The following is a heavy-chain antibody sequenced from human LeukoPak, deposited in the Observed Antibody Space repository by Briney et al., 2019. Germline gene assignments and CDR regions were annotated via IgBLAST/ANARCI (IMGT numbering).Heavy chain of an antibody. CDR3: ARDDKMITFGGVIPKGFDP. J-gene: IGHJ5*02. D-gene: IGHD3-16*01. V-gene: IGHV3-23*01. Sequence: GGSLRLSCAASGFTFRSYAMSWVRQAPGKGLEWVSVISGSGDSTYYADSVKGRFTISRDNSKNTLYLQMNSLRAEDTAVYYCARDDKMITFGGVIPKGFDPWGQGTLVTVSS. CDR2: ISGSGDST. CDR1: GFTFRSYA.